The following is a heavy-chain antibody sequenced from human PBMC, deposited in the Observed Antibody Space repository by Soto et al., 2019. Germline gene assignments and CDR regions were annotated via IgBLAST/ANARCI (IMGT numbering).Heavy chain of an antibody. J-gene: IGHJ4*02. CDR2: INAGNGNT. CDR3: ARSHMVLGVISLIPYAY. Sequence: ASVKVSCKASGYTFTSYAMHWVRQAPGQRLEWMGWINAGNGNTKYSQKFQGRVTITRDTSASTAYMELSSLRSEDTAVYYCARSHMVLGVISLIPYAYWGQGTLVTVSS. CDR1: GYTFTSYA. D-gene: IGHD3-10*01. V-gene: IGHV1-3*01.